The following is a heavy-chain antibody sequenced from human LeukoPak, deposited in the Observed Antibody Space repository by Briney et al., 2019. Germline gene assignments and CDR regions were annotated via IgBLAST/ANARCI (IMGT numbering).Heavy chain of an antibody. Sequence: PGGSLRLSCAASCFAFSTYSTYIMSWVRQAPGKGLEWVSTISRHGDITYYADSVKGRFIISRDSSKNALFLQMNSLTAEDTAEYYGAKVATYHYFYMDVWGTGTTVTVSS. J-gene: IGHJ6*03. D-gene: IGHD2-15*01. CDR1: CFAFSTYSTYI. V-gene: IGHV3-23*01. CDR2: ISRHGDIT. CDR3: AKVATYHYFYMDV.